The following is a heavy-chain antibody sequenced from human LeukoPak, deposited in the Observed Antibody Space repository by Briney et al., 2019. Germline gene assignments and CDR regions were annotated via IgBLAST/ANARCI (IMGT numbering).Heavy chain of an antibody. CDR1: GFTVSSNY. CDR2: IYSGGST. Sequence: GGSLRLSCAASGFTVSSNYMSWVRQAPGKGLEWVSVIYSGGSTYYADSVKGRFTISRDNSKNTLYLQMNSLRAADTAVYYCARVRPRVGAEYYFDYWGQGTLVTVSS. V-gene: IGHV3-53*01. CDR3: ARVRPRVGAEYYFDY. D-gene: IGHD1-26*01. J-gene: IGHJ4*02.